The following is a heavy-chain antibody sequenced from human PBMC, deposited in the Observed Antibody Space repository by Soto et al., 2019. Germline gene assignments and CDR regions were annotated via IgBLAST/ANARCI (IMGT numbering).Heavy chain of an antibody. CDR2: ISLYSDGT. V-gene: IGHV1-18*01. CDR3: ARVVPGSEAWFGP. CDR1: GYTFSNYG. J-gene: IGHJ5*02. Sequence: SGGEVKRPGASVKVSCKTSGYTFSNYGITWVRQAPGQPLEWLGWISLYSDGTNYAQKFQGRVSMTTDTSTTTAYMELRSLRSDDTAVYYCARVVPGSEAWFGPWCQGTLVTVSS. D-gene: IGHD2-2*01.